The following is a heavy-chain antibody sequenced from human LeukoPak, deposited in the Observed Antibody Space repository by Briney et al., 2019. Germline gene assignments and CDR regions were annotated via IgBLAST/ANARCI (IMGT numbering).Heavy chain of an antibody. Sequence: SVKVSCKASGGTFSSYAISWVRQAPGQGLEWMGGIIPIFGTANYAQKFQGRVTITADESTSTAYMELSSLRSEDTAVYYCARDPYYYDSSGYPKETYFDYWGPGTLVTVSS. J-gene: IGHJ4*02. CDR2: IIPIFGTA. D-gene: IGHD3-22*01. CDR3: ARDPYYYDSSGYPKETYFDY. CDR1: GGTFSSYA. V-gene: IGHV1-69*01.